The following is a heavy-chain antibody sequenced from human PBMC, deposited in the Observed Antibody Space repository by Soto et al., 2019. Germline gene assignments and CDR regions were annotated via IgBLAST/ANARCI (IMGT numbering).Heavy chain of an antibody. CDR1: GFTFSSYA. CDR3: AKFGPGYCSSTSCPLYYYMDV. V-gene: IGHV3-23*01. J-gene: IGHJ6*03. Sequence: PGGSLGLSCAASGFTFSSYAMSWVRQAPGKGLEWVSAISGSGGSTYYADSVKGRFTISRDNSKNTLYLQMNSLRAEDTAVYYCAKFGPGYCSSTSCPLYYYMDVWGKGTTVTVSS. D-gene: IGHD2-2*01. CDR2: ISGSGGST.